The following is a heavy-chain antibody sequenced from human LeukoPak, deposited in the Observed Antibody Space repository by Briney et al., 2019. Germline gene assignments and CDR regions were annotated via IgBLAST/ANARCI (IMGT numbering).Heavy chain of an antibody. CDR3: ARDQRRDYGDFFDN. Sequence: SETLPLTCTVSGDSISSYFWSWIRQSPGKGLEWIGYTHYSGSTSYNPSLTSRVTISLDTSKNQFYLRLSSVTASDTAFYYCARDQRRDYGDFFDNWGQGTLVTVSS. CDR2: THYSGST. V-gene: IGHV4-59*01. J-gene: IGHJ4*02. D-gene: IGHD3-16*01. CDR1: GDSISSYF.